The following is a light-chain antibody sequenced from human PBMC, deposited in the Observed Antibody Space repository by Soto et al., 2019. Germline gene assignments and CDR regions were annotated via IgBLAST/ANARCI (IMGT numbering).Light chain of an antibody. V-gene: IGLV2-14*03. CDR3: SSHTTTSTVYV. CDR1: SSDVGGYNF. Sequence: QSALTQPASVSGSPGQSITISCTGTSSDVGGYNFVSWYQQHPGKAPKLMIYDVSNRPSGVSNRFSGSKSGNTASLTISGLQAADEADYYCSSHTTTSTVYVFGTGTKLTVL. J-gene: IGLJ1*01. CDR2: DVS.